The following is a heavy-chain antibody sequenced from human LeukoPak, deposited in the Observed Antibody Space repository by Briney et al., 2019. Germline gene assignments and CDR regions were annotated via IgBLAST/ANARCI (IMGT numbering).Heavy chain of an antibody. V-gene: IGHV4-31*03. D-gene: IGHD3-10*01. CDR2: IYYSGST. J-gene: IGHJ5*02. Sequence: PSETLSLTCTVSGGSISSGGYYWSWIRQHPGKGLEWIGYIYYSGSTYYNPSLKSRVTISVDTSKNQFSLKLSSVTAADTAVYYCARTGVVVRRVIMTEDPNWFDPWGQGTLVTVSS. CDR1: GGSISSGGYY. CDR3: ARTGVVVRRVIMTEDPNWFDP.